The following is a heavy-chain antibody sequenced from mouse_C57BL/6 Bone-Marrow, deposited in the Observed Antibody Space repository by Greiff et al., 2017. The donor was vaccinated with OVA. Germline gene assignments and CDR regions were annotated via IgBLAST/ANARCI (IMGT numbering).Heavy chain of an antibody. CDR1: GYTFTGYW. J-gene: IGHJ1*03. V-gene: IGHV1-9*01. CDR3: AGGDYYCSSPSFYYDV. D-gene: IGHD1-1*01. Sequence: VMLVESGAELMKPGASVKLSCKATGYTFTGYWIEWVKQRPGHGLEWIGAILPGSGSTNYNEKFKGKATFTADTSSNTAYMQLSSLTTEDSAIYYCAGGDYYCSSPSFYYDVWGTGTTVTVSS. CDR2: ILPGSGST.